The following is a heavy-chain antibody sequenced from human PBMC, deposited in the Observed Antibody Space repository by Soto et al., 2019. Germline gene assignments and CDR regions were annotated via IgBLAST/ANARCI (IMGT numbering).Heavy chain of an antibody. D-gene: IGHD3-3*01. CDR1: VFTFSSYW. CDR2: IKQDGSEK. J-gene: IGHJ5*02. V-gene: IGHV3-7*03. Sequence: PWWSLRLSCSASVFTFSSYWMSWFRQAPGKGLEWVANIKQDGSEKYYVDSVKGRFTISRDNAKNSLYLQMNSLRAEDTAVYYCARDTRITIFGVVRNWFDPWGQGTLVTVSS. CDR3: ARDTRITIFGVVRNWFDP.